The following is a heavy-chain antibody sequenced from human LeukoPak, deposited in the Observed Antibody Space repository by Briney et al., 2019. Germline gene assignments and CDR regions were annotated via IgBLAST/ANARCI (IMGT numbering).Heavy chain of an antibody. J-gene: IGHJ4*02. V-gene: IGHV4-39*01. CDR1: GDSINSSPYY. Sequence: SETLSLTCTVSGDSINSSPYYWGWIRQPPGKGLEWLGSFHHSGHTYYNPSLNSRLTISVDTSKNHLSLKLNSVTATDTAVYYCARIGFTMILVATTWGQGTLVTVSS. D-gene: IGHD3-22*01. CDR2: FHHSGHT. CDR3: ARIGFTMILVATT.